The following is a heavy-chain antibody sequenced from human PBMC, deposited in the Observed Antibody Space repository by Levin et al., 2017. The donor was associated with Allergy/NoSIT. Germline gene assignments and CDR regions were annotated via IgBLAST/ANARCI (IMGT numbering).Heavy chain of an antibody. D-gene: IGHD4/OR15-4a*01. CDR2: TSYDEYNK. Sequence: LKISCAASGFTFSNFAMHWVRQAPGKGLEWVSVTSYDEYNKFYADSVKGRYTISRDNSKNTLFLQMDSLRPEDTAMYYCARGTPTMTMRGLAFDFWGRGTMVSVSS. V-gene: IGHV3-30-3*01. J-gene: IGHJ3*01. CDR3: ARGTPTMTMRGLAFDF. CDR1: GFTFSNFA.